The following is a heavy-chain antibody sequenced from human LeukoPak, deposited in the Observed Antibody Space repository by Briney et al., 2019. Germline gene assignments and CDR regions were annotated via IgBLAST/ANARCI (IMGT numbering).Heavy chain of an antibody. J-gene: IGHJ4*02. V-gene: IGHV3-23*01. CDR1: GFTFSSYA. D-gene: IGHD4-23*01. Sequence: GGSLRLSCAASGFTFSSYAMSWVRQAPGKGLEWVSAISGSGGSTYYADSVKGRFTISRDNSKNTLYLQMNSLRAEDTAVYYCARDLEFMATVVTSGDYWGQGTLVTVSS. CDR3: ARDLEFMATVVTSGDY. CDR2: ISGSGGST.